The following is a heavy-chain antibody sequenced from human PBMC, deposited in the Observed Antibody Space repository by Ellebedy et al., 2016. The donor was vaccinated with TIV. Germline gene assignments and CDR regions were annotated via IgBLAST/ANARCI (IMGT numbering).Heavy chain of an antibody. Sequence: MPSETLSLTCNVSGGSITSYFWTWIWPTPGKGLEWIGYVYYTGTTDYNPSLSSRVTISIDTSKSQFSLRLNSVTAADTAVYYCAREGIVATMFIDPWGPGTLVTVSS. CDR2: VYYTGTT. J-gene: IGHJ5*02. CDR1: GGSITSYF. D-gene: IGHD5-12*01. CDR3: AREGIVATMFIDP. V-gene: IGHV4-59*01.